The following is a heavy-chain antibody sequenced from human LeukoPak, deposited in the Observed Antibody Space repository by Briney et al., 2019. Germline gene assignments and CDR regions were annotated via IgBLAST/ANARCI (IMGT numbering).Heavy chain of an antibody. D-gene: IGHD3-16*01. J-gene: IGHJ4*02. CDR1: GGSISSYY. CDR2: IYYSGST. Sequence: SETLSLTRTVSGGSISSYYWSWIRQPPGKGLEWIGYIYYSGSTNYNPSLKSRVTISVDTSKNQFSLKLSSVTAADTAVYYCARASGLFDYWGQGTLVTVSS. V-gene: IGHV4-59*01. CDR3: ARASGLFDY.